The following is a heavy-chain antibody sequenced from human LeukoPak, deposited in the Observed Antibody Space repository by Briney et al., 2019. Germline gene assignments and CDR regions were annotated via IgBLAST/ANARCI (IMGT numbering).Heavy chain of an antibody. J-gene: IGHJ2*01. Sequence: NSSETLSLTCTVSGGSISSSSYYWSWIRQPPGKGLEWIGYIYHSGSTYYNPSLKSRVTISVDRSKNQFSLKLSSVTAADTAVYYCASKAAAGPYWYFDLWGRGTLVTVSS. CDR1: GGSISSSSYY. D-gene: IGHD6-13*01. V-gene: IGHV4-30-2*01. CDR2: IYHSGST. CDR3: ASKAAAGPYWYFDL.